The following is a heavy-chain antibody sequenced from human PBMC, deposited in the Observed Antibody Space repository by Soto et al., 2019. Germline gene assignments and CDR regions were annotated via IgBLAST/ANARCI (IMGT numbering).Heavy chain of an antibody. V-gene: IGHV4-59*08. CDR2: IYYSGST. D-gene: IGHD2-15*01. J-gene: IGHJ4*02. CDR3: ARPQLLGVAASPLLY. CDR1: GGSISSYY. Sequence: QVQLQESGPGLVKPSETLSLTCTVSGGSISSYYWSWIRQPPGKGLEWIGYIYYSGSTNYNPSLKSRVTISVDTSKKQFSLKLSSVTAADTAVYYCARPQLLGVAASPLLYRGQGTLVTVSS.